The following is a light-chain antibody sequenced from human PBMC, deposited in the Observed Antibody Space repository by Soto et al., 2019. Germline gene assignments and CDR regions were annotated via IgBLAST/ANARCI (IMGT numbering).Light chain of an antibody. CDR3: QQYNNWPGT. J-gene: IGKJ1*01. CDR2: GAS. CDR1: QSVSSK. V-gene: IGKV3-15*01. Sequence: EIVLTHSPGTLSVSPGERATLSCMASQSVSSKLAGYQQKPGQAPRLLFYGASTGATGIPARFSGSGSETEFTLSISSLQSEDFAVYYCQQYNNWPGTFGQGTKVEIK.